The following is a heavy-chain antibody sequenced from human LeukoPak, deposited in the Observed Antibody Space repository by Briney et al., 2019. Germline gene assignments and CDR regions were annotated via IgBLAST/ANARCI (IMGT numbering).Heavy chain of an antibody. CDR2: ISSSGSTI. Sequence: GGSLRLSCAASGFTFSSYEMNWVRQAPGKGLEWVSYISSSGSTIYYADSVKGRFTISRDNAKISLYLQMNSLRAEDTAVYYCAELGITMIGGVWGKGTTVTISS. J-gene: IGHJ6*04. V-gene: IGHV3-48*03. D-gene: IGHD3-10*02. CDR1: GFTFSSYE. CDR3: AELGITMIGGV.